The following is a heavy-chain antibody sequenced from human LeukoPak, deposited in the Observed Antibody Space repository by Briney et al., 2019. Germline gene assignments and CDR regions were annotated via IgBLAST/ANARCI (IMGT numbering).Heavy chain of an antibody. J-gene: IGHJ6*03. V-gene: IGHV3-49*04. CDR2: IRSKAYGGTT. Sequence: GGSLRLSCAVSGLTFSNEAMGWVRQAPGKGLEWVGFIRSKAYGGTTEYAASVKGRFTISRDDSKSIAYLQMNSLKTEDTAVYYCTRDKRGDYDFWSGYPYYMDVWGKGTTVTVSS. CDR3: TRDKRGDYDFWSGYPYYMDV. CDR1: GLTFSNEA. D-gene: IGHD3-3*01.